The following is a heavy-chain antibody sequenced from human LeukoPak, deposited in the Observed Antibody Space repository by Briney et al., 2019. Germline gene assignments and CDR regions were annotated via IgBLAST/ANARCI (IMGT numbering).Heavy chain of an antibody. CDR1: GGSFSGYY. CDR3: ARALPRLAAGSDY. J-gene: IGHJ4*02. CDR2: INHSGST. Sequence: PSETLSLTCAVYGGSFSGYYWSWLGQPPGKGLEWIGEINHSGSTNYNPSLKSRVTLPVDTSKNQFSLKLSSVTAADTAVYYCARALPRLAAGSDYWGQGTLVTVSS. V-gene: IGHV4-34*01. D-gene: IGHD6-13*01.